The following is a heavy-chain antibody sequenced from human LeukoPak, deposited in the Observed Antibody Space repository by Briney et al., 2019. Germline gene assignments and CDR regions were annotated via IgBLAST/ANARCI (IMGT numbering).Heavy chain of an antibody. V-gene: IGHV3-30*02. D-gene: IGHD2-15*01. CDR2: VRYDGSNK. CDR1: GFTFSSYG. Sequence: GGSLRLSCAASGFTFSSYGMHWVRQAPGKGLEWVAFVRYDGSNKYFADSVKGRVAISRDNSKNTLYLQMSSLRVEDTAVYYCARRAGYCSGGTCFDWYFDLWGRGTLVIVSP. J-gene: IGHJ2*01. CDR3: ARRAGYCSGGTCFDWYFDL.